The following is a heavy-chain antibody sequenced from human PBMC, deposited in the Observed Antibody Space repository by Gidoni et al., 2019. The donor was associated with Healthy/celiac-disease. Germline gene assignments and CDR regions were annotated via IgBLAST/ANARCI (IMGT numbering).Heavy chain of an antibody. V-gene: IGHV4-39*01. D-gene: IGHD6-13*01. Sequence: QLQLQESGPGLVKPSETLSLTCTVSGGSIRSSSYYWGWIRQPPGKGLEWIGSIYYSGSTYYNPSLKSRVTISVDTSKNQFSLKLSSVTAADTAVYYCARSQQSSSWPDTLDYWGQGTLVTVSS. CDR2: IYYSGST. CDR3: ARSQQSSSWPDTLDY. CDR1: GGSIRSSSYY. J-gene: IGHJ4*02.